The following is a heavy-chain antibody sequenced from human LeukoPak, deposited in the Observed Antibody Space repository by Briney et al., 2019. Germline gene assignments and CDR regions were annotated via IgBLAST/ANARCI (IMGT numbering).Heavy chain of an antibody. V-gene: IGHV3-23*01. Sequence: GGSLRLSCAASGFTFSSYAMNWFRQAPGKGLEWVSTISVSGGTTYYADSVKGRFTISRDNSNNTLFLQMNSLRAEDTAVYYCAKVRTGHYFDYWGQGTLVTVSS. CDR2: ISVSGGTT. J-gene: IGHJ4*02. CDR3: AKVRTGHYFDY. D-gene: IGHD1-1*01. CDR1: GFTFSSYA.